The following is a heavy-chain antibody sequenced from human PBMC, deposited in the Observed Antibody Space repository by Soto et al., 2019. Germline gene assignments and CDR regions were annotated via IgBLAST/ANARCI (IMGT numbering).Heavy chain of an antibody. Sequence: QVQLQESGPGLVKPSGTLSLTCAVSGGPISSSNWWSWVRQPPGKGLEWIGEIYHSGSTNYNPSLKSRVTISVDKSKNQFSLKLSSVTAADTAVYYCAKSPSDCSSTSCYANAFDIWGQGTMVTVSS. CDR1: GGPISSSNW. D-gene: IGHD2-2*01. J-gene: IGHJ3*02. CDR3: AKSPSDCSSTSCYANAFDI. V-gene: IGHV4-4*02. CDR2: IYHSGST.